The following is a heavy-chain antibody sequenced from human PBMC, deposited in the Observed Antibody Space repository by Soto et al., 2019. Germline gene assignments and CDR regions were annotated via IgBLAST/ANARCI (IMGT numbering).Heavy chain of an antibody. D-gene: IGHD6-13*01. CDR3: ARGIAAAGPGMDV. Sequence: PGESLKISCQGSGYSFSSYWISWVRQMPGKGLEWMGRIDPSDSYSNYSPSFQGHVTISVDKSISTAYLQWSSLKASDSAMYYCARGIAAAGPGMDVWGQGTTVTVSS. J-gene: IGHJ6*02. V-gene: IGHV5-10-1*01. CDR1: GYSFSSYW. CDR2: IDPSDSYS.